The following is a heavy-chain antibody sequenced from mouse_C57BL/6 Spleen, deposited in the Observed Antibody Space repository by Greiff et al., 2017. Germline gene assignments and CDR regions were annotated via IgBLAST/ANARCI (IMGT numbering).Heavy chain of an antibody. D-gene: IGHD2-5*01. CDR3: ASSYYSNYDGDAMDY. CDR2: IWSGGST. J-gene: IGHJ4*01. Sequence: VKLQQSGPGLVQPSQSLSITCTVSGFSLTSYGVHWVRQSPGKGLEWLGVIWSGGSTDYNAAFISRLSISKDNSKSQVFFKMNSLQADDTAIYYCASSYYSNYDGDAMDYWGQGTSVTVSS. CDR1: GFSLTSYG. V-gene: IGHV2-2*01.